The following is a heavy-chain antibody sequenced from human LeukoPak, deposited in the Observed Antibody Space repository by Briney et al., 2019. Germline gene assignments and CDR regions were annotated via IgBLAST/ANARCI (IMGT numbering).Heavy chain of an antibody. Sequence: KSSQTLSLTCTVSGGSISSGSYYWSWIRQPAGKGLEWIARIYTSGSTNYNPSLRGRVTISLDTSKNQFSLNLSSVTAADTAVYYCARSIRGQFDPWGQGTLVTVSS. V-gene: IGHV4-61*02. D-gene: IGHD3-10*01. CDR2: IYTSGST. CDR3: ARSIRGQFDP. J-gene: IGHJ5*02. CDR1: GGSISSGSYY.